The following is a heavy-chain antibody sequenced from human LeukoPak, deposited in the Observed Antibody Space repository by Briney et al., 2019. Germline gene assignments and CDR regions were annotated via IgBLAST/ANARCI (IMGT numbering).Heavy chain of an antibody. Sequence: SETLSLTCTVSNGSINFVSYYWSWIRQPPGKGLEWLGYIHYTGNTIYNPSLKSRVTISMDTAKNQFSLKVSSVTAADTAVYYCARDGYSSSWYNWFDPWGQGTLVTVSS. J-gene: IGHJ5*02. V-gene: IGHV4-61*01. CDR3: ARDGYSSSWYNWFDP. D-gene: IGHD6-13*01. CDR1: NGSINFVSYY. CDR2: IHYTGNT.